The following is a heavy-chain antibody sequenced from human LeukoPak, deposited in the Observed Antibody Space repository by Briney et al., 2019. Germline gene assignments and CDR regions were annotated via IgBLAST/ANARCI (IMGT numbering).Heavy chain of an antibody. CDR1: GSSISGYY. D-gene: IGHD2-2*02. J-gene: IGHJ6*03. Sequence: ETLSLTCTVSGSSISGYYWSWVRQPPGKGLEWIGYIYYSGSGSTNYNSSLKRRATISVDTSKSQFSLKLSSVSAADTAVYYCARDLGDIVGVSAAIRDYYYYYMDVWGKGTTVTVSS. V-gene: IGHV4-59*12. CDR3: ARDLGDIVGVSAAIRDYYYYYMDV. CDR2: IYYSGSGST.